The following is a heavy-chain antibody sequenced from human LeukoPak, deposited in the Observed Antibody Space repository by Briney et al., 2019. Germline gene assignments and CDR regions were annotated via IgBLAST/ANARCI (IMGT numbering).Heavy chain of an antibody. Sequence: GGSLRLACAASGFRFSSYAMSWVRQAPGKGLEWVSAISGSGVSTSYADSVKGRFTISRDNAKNTLYLQMNSLRAEDTAVYYCARTRATVTTWNVWGQGTTVTVSS. J-gene: IGHJ6*02. CDR3: ARTRATVTTWNV. V-gene: IGHV3-23*01. CDR2: ISGSGVST. CDR1: GFRFSSYA. D-gene: IGHD4-17*01.